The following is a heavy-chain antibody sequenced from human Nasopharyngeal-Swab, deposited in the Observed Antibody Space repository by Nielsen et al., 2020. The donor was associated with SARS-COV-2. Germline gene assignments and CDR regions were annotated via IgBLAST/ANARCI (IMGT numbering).Heavy chain of an antibody. CDR3: ARVGAFRGNYGDYEVY. J-gene: IGHJ4*02. D-gene: IGHD4-17*01. V-gene: IGHV1-69*06. CDR1: GGTFSSYA. Sequence: SVKVSCKASGGTFSSYAISWVRQAPGQGLEWTGGIIPIFGTANYAQKFQGRVTITAAKSTSTAYMELSSLRSEDTAVYYCARVGAFRGNYGDYEVYWGQGTLVTVSS. CDR2: IIPIFGTA.